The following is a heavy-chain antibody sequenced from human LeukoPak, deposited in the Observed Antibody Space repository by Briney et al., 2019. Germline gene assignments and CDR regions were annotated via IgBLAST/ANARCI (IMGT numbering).Heavy chain of an antibody. Sequence: ASVKVSCKASGYTFTGYYMHWVRQAPGQGLEWMGWINPNSGGTNYAQKFQGRVTMTRGTSISTAYMELSRLRSDDTAVYYCATHGWAVTTSASTHYFDYWGQGTLVTVSS. D-gene: IGHD4-17*01. CDR2: INPNSGGT. CDR3: ATHGWAVTTSASTHYFDY. V-gene: IGHV1-2*02. CDR1: GYTFTGYY. J-gene: IGHJ4*02.